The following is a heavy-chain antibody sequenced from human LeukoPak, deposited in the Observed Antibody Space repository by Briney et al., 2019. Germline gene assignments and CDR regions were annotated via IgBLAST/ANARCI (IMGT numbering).Heavy chain of an antibody. J-gene: IGHJ5*02. CDR2: IYSSGST. CDR1: GGSISSSNW. D-gene: IGHD4-17*01. CDR3: ARHYGP. Sequence: TSSETLSLTCAVSGGSISSSNWWSWVRQPPGKGLEWIGSIYSSGSTYYNPSLKSRVTISVDTSKNQFSLKLTSVTAADTAVYYCARHYGPWGQGTLVTVSS. V-gene: IGHV4-39*01.